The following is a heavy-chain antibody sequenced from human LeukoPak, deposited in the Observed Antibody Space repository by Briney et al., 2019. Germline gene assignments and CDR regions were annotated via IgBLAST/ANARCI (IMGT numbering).Heavy chain of an antibody. V-gene: IGHV1-69*01. CDR3: ATAPYYYGSATRPYYYYYYFNV. CDR1: GFTFTNSA. Sequence: GGSLRLSCAASGFTFTNSAVDWVRQAPGQGLEWMGGIIPDFKTTKYAQKFQGRITLTADESTNTAYMEVSSLRSDDTAVYYCATAPYYYGSATRPYYYYYYFNVWGKGTTVTIS. CDR2: IIPDFKTT. D-gene: IGHD3-10*01. J-gene: IGHJ6*03.